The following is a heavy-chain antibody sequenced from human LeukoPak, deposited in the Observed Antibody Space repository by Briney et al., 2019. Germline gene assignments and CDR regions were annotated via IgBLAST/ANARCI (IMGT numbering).Heavy chain of an antibody. V-gene: IGHV3-53*01. CDR1: GFTFSDYY. J-gene: IGHJ4*02. Sequence: PGGSLRLSCAASGFTFSDYYMSWIRQAPGKGLEWVATFSSSGRTSYADSVKGRFTISRDTSQNTVFLQMNSLRDEDTALYYCATILYGWGQGTLVTVSS. D-gene: IGHD2-2*02. CDR3: ATILYG. CDR2: FSSSGRT.